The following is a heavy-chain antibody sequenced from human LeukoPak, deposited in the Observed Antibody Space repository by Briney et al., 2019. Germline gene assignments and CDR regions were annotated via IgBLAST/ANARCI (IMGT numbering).Heavy chain of an antibody. J-gene: IGHJ4*02. V-gene: IGHV1-8*01. CDR3: ARDTEEYYDSSGLLDY. CDR1: GYTFTSYD. Sequence: ASVKVSCKASGYTFTSYDINWVRQATGQGLEWMGWMNPNSGNTGYVQKFQGRVTMARNTSISTAYMELSSLRSEDTAVYYCARDTEEYYDSSGLLDYWGQGTLVTVSS. CDR2: MNPNSGNT. D-gene: IGHD3-22*01.